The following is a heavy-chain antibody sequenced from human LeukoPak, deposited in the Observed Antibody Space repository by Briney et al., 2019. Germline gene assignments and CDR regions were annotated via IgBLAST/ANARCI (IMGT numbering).Heavy chain of an antibody. CDR3: ARGKNEWLRLLDY. V-gene: IGHV1-69*13. CDR2: IIPIFGTA. J-gene: IGHJ4*02. D-gene: IGHD5-12*01. CDR1: GGTFSSYA. Sequence: SVKVSCKASGGTFSSYAISWVRQAPGQGLELMGGIIPIFGTANYAQKFQGRVTITADESTSTAYMELSSLRSDDTAVYYCARGKNEWLRLLDYWGQGTLVTAPS.